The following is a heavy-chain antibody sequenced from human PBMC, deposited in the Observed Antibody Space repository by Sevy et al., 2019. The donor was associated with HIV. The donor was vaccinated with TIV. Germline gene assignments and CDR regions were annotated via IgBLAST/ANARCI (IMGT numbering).Heavy chain of an antibody. Sequence: GGSLRLSCAASGFTGFTFGDLYMSWIRQAPGKGLEWGSYISSSGSSMYYADSVKGRFTISRDNAKNSLYLQMNSLRAEDTAFYYCATYIYDSSGLDYWGQGTLVTVSS. J-gene: IGHJ4*02. CDR1: GFTGFTFGDLY. CDR3: ATYIYDSSGLDY. V-gene: IGHV3-11*01. CDR2: ISSSGSSM. D-gene: IGHD3-22*01.